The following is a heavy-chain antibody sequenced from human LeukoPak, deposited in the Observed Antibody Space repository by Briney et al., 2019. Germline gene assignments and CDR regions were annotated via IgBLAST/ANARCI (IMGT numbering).Heavy chain of an antibody. CDR2: TYSGGRA. V-gene: IGHV3-53*01. CDR3: ARVYYGSGSLHYYYYYMDV. CDR1: GFTVSSNY. Sequence: GGSLRLSCAASGFTVSSNYMSWVRQAPGEGLEWVSVTYSGGRAYYADSVKGRFTISRVNSKNTLYLQMNSLRAEDTAVYYCARVYYGSGSLHYYYYYMDVWGKGTTVTISS. D-gene: IGHD3-10*01. J-gene: IGHJ6*03.